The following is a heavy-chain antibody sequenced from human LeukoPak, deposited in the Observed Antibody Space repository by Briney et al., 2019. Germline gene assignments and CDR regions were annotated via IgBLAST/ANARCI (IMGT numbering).Heavy chain of an antibody. D-gene: IGHD6-19*01. CDR1: GGSISSYY. CDR3: ARHVLAVADLQYFQH. V-gene: IGHV4-59*08. Sequence: SETLSLTCTVSGGSISSYYWSWIRQPPGKGLEWIGYIYYSGSTNYNPSPKSRVTISVDTSKNQFSLKLSSVTAADTAVYYCARHVLAVADLQYFQHWGQGTLVTVSS. J-gene: IGHJ1*01. CDR2: IYYSGST.